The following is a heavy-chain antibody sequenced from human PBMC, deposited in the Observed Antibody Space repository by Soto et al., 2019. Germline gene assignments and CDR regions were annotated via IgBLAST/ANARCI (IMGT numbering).Heavy chain of an antibody. V-gene: IGHV1-69*06. D-gene: IGHD2-15*01. CDR3: ARYWSAGTLYAAFDI. CDR2: IIPMIGAT. Sequence: QVQLVQSGSEVKKPGSSVKVSCKASGGTFSDFTLSWLRQAPGRGLEWMGGIIPMIGATNNAQKLKGTLTITADKSTGTVYMELNSLRSDDTAVDYCARYWSAGTLYAAFDIWGQGAEVTVSP. CDR1: GGTFSDFT. J-gene: IGHJ3*02.